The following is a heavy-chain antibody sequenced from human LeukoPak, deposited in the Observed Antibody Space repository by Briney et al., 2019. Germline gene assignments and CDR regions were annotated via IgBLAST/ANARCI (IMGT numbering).Heavy chain of an antibody. J-gene: IGHJ4*02. D-gene: IGHD3-10*01. CDR1: GGSISSSSYY. CDR2: IYYSGST. CDR3: ARGVARYYYGSGSYSPYYFDY. Sequence: SETLSLTCTVSGGSISSSSYYWGWIRQPPGKGLEWNGSIYYSGSTYYNPSLKSRVTISVDTSKNQFSLKLSSVTAADTAVYYCARGVARYYYGSGSYSPYYFDYWGQGTLVTVSS. V-gene: IGHV4-39*01.